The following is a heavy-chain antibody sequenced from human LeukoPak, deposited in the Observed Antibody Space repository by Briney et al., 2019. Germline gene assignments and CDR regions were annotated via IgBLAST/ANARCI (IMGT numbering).Heavy chain of an antibody. CDR3: ARSIGYYYTTDV. Sequence: PGGSLRLSCVACGSSFSDYYMSWIRQAPGRGLEWISYISGSGSDLYYADSVKGRFTISRNNANNSLYLQMNSLRVEDTAVYYCARSIGYYYTTDVWGQGTTVTVS. D-gene: IGHD3-22*01. CDR2: ISGSGSDL. V-gene: IGHV3-11*01. J-gene: IGHJ6*02. CDR1: GSSFSDYY.